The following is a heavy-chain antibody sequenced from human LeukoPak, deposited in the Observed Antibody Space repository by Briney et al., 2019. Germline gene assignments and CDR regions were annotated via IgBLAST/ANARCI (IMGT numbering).Heavy chain of an antibody. V-gene: IGHV1-8*03. CDR3: ARRGLVAGIYDLVYGFDI. Sequence: ASVKVSCKAAGYSFTTFHINWVRQAPGDGPEWMGWVNPDTGNTGFAQKFQGRVTITQNRSVTTVYMELSSLTSEDTAVYYCARRGLVAGIYDLVYGFDIWGQGTMVTVSS. D-gene: IGHD3/OR15-3a*01. CDR2: VNPDTGNT. J-gene: IGHJ3*02. CDR1: GYSFTTFH.